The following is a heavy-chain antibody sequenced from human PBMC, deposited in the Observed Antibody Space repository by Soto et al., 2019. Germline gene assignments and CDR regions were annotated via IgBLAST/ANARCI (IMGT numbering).Heavy chain of an antibody. V-gene: IGHV3-21*01. CDR1: GFTFSNYS. J-gene: IGHJ4*02. D-gene: IGHD2-15*01. CDR2: ISSGSNFI. Sequence: GGSLRLSCATSGFTFSNYSMNWVRQAPGKGLEWVSFISSGSNFIYYADSVKGRFTISRDNAKNSLYLQMNSLRAEDTALYYCARSGYCSGSSCYSDYWGLGTLVTVSS. CDR3: ARSGYCSGSSCYSDY.